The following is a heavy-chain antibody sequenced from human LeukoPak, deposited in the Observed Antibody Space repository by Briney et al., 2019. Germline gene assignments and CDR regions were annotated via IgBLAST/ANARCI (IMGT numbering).Heavy chain of an antibody. V-gene: IGHV4-59*08. J-gene: IGHJ4*02. CDR1: GASISSYY. CDR3: ARRYYTNGVYYYDY. Sequence: SETLSLTCTVSGASISSYYWSWIRQPPGKGLEWIGYIYYSGYTSYNPSLKSRVTISVDTSTNQFSLKLSSVTAADTAVYYCARRYYTNGVYYYDYWGQGTLVTVSS. D-gene: IGHD2-8*01. CDR2: IYYSGYT.